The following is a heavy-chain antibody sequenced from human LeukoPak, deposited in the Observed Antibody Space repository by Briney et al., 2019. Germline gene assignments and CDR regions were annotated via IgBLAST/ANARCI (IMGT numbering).Heavy chain of an antibody. CDR2: IYTSGST. V-gene: IGHV4-4*07. D-gene: IGHD3-3*01. J-gene: IGHJ5*02. CDR3: ARVGREWGRWWFDP. Sequence: SETLSLTCTVSGGSISSYYWSWIRQPAGKGLEWIGRIYTSGSTNYNPSLKSRVTMSVDTSKNQFSLKLSSVTAADTAVYYCARVGREWGRWWFDPWGQGTLVTVSS. CDR1: GGSISSYY.